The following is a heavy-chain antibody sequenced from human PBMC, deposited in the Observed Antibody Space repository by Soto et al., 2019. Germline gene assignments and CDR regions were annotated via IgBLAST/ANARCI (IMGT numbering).Heavy chain of an antibody. CDR3: AKDFTAYFSSWFHV. CDR2: ITGSGSTT. J-gene: IGHJ5*02. CDR1: EFTFSSNA. D-gene: IGHD6-13*01. Sequence: EVQLLESGGGLVQPGGSLRLSCAASEFTFSSNAMHSVRQAPGKGLECVSGITGSGSTTFYADSVKGRFTISRDNSKNTLYLHMNSLRAEDTAMYYCAKDFTAYFSSWFHVWGQGTLVTVSS. V-gene: IGHV3-23*01.